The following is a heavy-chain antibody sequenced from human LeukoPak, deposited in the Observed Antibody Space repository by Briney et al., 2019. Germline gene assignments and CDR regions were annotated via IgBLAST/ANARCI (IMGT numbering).Heavy chain of an antibody. CDR3: AKDFGDCSNGVCYGKPFDY. J-gene: IGHJ4*02. CDR2: ISGSGDTT. D-gene: IGHD2-8*01. Sequence: GGSLRPSCAASGFTVSSNYMSWVRQAPGKGLELVSGISGSGDTTYYADPVKGRFTISRDNSKNTLYLQMNSLRAEDTAVYYCAKDFGDCSNGVCYGKPFDYWGQGTLVTASS. CDR1: GFTVSSNY. V-gene: IGHV3-23*01.